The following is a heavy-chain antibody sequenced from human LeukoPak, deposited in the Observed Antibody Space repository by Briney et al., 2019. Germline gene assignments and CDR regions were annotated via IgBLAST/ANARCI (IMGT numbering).Heavy chain of an antibody. CDR1: GDSVSSNGAA. J-gene: IGHJ4*02. CDR2: TYYRSKWYS. Sequence: SQTLSLTCAISGDSVSSNGAAWNWIRQSPSRGLEWLGRTYYRSKWYSDYAVSVQSRIIINPDTSKNQFSLQLNSVTPEDTAIYYCARATYSASRIDYWGQGTLVTVSS. D-gene: IGHD5-12*01. V-gene: IGHV6-1*01. CDR3: ARATYSASRIDY.